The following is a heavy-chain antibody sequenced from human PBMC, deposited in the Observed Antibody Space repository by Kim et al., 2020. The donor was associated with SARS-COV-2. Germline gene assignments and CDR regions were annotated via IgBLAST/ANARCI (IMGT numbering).Heavy chain of an antibody. Sequence: GGSLRLSCAASGFTFSSYAMSWVRQAPGKGLEWVSAISGSGGSTYYADSVKGRFTISRDNSKNTLYLQMNSLRAEDTAVYYCAKDSWPSSSWYEDQQQGYYGMDVWGQGTTVTVSS. CDR3: AKDSWPSSSWYEDQQQGYYGMDV. CDR1: GFTFSSYA. V-gene: IGHV3-23*01. CDR2: ISGSGGST. J-gene: IGHJ6*02. D-gene: IGHD6-13*01.